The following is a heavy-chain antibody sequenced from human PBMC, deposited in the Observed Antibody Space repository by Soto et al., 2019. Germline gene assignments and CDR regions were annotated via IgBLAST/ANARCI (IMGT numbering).Heavy chain of an antibody. CDR1: GYTFTNYV. J-gene: IGHJ4*02. CDR3: ARGLTIFGVVIGY. Sequence: ASVKVSCKTSGYTFTNYVVDWVRQAPGQGLEWMGWISSGNGNTKYSEKFQGRVTITRDTSASTAYMELNSLTSEDTAVYYCARGLTIFGVVIGYWGQGTLVTVS. V-gene: IGHV1-3*01. D-gene: IGHD3-3*01. CDR2: ISSGNGNT.